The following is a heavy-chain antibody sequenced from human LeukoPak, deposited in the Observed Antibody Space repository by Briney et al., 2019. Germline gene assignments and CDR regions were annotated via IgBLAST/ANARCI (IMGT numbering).Heavy chain of an antibody. CDR3: VRGNPFGGY. CDR1: GFTFSSYA. D-gene: IGHD2-15*01. V-gene: IGHV3-7*03. CDR2: IKQDGSEI. Sequence: GGSLRLSCAASGFTFSSYAMSWVRQAPGKGLEWVANIKQDGSEISYVDSVKGRFTISRDNAKNSLYLQMNSLRAEDTAVYYCVRGNPFGGYWGQGTLVTVSS. J-gene: IGHJ4*02.